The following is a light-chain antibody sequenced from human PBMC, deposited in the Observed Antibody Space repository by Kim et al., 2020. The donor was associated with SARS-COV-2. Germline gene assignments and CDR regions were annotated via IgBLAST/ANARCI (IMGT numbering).Light chain of an antibody. Sequence: QPVLTQSPSASASLGASVKLTCTLSSGHSSYAIAWHQQQPEKGPRYLMKLNSDGSHSKGDGIPDRFSGSTSGAECYLTISSLQSEDEAEYYCQTWGTGIQVFGGGTQLTVL. CDR1: SGHSSYA. CDR2: LNSDGSH. V-gene: IGLV4-69*01. J-gene: IGLJ3*02. CDR3: QTWGTGIQV.